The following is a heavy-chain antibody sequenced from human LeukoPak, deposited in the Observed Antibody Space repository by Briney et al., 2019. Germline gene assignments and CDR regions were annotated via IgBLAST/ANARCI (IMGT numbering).Heavy chain of an antibody. V-gene: IGHV4-59*01. CDR1: GGSISSYY. Sequence: SETLSLTCTVSGGSISSYYWSWIRQPPGKGLEWIGYIYYSGSTSYNPSLKSRVTISVDTSKNQFSLKLSSVTAADTAVYYCARVIGSSWYNWFDPWGQGTLVTVSS. J-gene: IGHJ5*02. D-gene: IGHD6-13*01. CDR2: IYYSGST. CDR3: ARVIGSSWYNWFDP.